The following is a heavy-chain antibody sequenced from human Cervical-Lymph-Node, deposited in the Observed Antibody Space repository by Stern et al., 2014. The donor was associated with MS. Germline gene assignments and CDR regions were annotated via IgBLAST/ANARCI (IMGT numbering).Heavy chain of an antibody. CDR1: GFSLSTRGEG. J-gene: IGHJ5*01. D-gene: IGHD5-18*01. V-gene: IGHV2-5*02. Sequence: ESGPTLVKPTQTLTLTCTFSGFSLSTRGEGVGWIRQPPGKALEWLALIYWDDSNRYSPSLSSRLTITKDTSKNQVVLTMTNMDPVDTATYYCAHRRWDGYSYYYNWFDSWGQGTLVTVSS. CDR3: AHRRWDGYSYYYNWFDS. CDR2: IYWDDSN.